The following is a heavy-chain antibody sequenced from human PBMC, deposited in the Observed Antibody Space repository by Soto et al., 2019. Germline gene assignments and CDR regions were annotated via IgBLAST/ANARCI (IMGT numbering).Heavy chain of an antibody. V-gene: IGHV5-51*01. J-gene: IGHJ4*02. D-gene: IGHD3-22*01. Sequence: GESLKISCKGSGYTFSSHWIGWVRQMPGKGLEWMGIIYPGDSHTRYSPPFQGQVTISVDKSISTAYLPWSSLKASDTAIYYCARHDSSGYYFEFDYWGRGTLVTVSS. CDR3: ARHDSSGYYFEFDY. CDR1: GYTFSSHW. CDR2: IYPGDSHT.